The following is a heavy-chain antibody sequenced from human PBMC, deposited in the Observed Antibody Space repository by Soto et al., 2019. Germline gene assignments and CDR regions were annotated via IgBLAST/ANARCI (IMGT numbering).Heavy chain of an antibody. V-gene: IGHV4-30-4*01. CDR3: ARGGYDYVWGSYRNFDY. CDR2: IYYSGSN. CDR1: GGSISSGDYY. D-gene: IGHD3-16*02. J-gene: IGHJ4*02. Sequence: QVQLQESGPGLVKPSQTLSLTCTVSGGSISSGDYYWSWIRQPPGKGLEWIGYIYYSGSNYYNPSINCRGPIYVDPSKNQYSLMFSSVTAADTGVYYCARGGYDYVWGSYRNFDYWGQGTLVTVSS.